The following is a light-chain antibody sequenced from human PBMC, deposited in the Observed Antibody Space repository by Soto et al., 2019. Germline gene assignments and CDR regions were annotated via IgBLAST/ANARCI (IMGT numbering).Light chain of an antibody. Sequence: DIQMTQSPSTLSASVGDRVTITCRASHSITNWLAWYQQKPGKAPKVLIYDVSTLGSGVPSRFSGSGSGTEFTLTNSSLQPDDFATYYCQPYNNNFGQGTKVEIK. CDR2: DVS. CDR1: HSITNW. J-gene: IGKJ2*01. CDR3: QPYNNN. V-gene: IGKV1-5*01.